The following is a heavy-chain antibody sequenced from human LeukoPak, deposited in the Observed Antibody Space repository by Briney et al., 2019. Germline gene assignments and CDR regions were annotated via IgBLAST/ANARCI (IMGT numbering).Heavy chain of an antibody. CDR1: GGSISSYY. D-gene: IGHD1-14*01. CDR3: ARGGAPDVDY. Sequence: PSETLSLTCTVSGGSISSYYWSWIRQPPGKGLEWTGYIYYSGSTNYNPSLKSRVTISVDTSKNQFSLKLSSVTAADTAVYYCARGGAPDVDYWGQGTLVTVSS. CDR2: IYYSGST. V-gene: IGHV4-59*01. J-gene: IGHJ4*02.